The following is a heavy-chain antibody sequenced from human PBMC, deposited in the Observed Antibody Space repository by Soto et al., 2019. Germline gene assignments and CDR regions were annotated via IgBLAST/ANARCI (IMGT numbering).Heavy chain of an antibody. CDR3: ARDGPSAGSYRGLDS. Sequence: QVQLVESGGGVVQPGRSLRLSCAASGFTFSSYGMHWVRQAPGKGLEWVAVIWYDGSNKYYADSVKGRFTISRDNSKNTLYLQMNSLRAEDTAVYYCARDGPSAGSYRGLDSWGQGTLVTVSS. D-gene: IGHD3-10*01. CDR2: IWYDGSNK. V-gene: IGHV3-33*01. CDR1: GFTFSSYG. J-gene: IGHJ4*02.